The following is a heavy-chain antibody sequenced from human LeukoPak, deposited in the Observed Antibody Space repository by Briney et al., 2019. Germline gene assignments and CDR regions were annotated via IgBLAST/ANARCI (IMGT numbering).Heavy chain of an antibody. V-gene: IGHV4-34*01. Sequence: IPSETLSLTCAVYGGSFSGYYWSWIRQPPGKGLEWIGEINHSGSTNYNPSLKSRVTISVDTSKNQFSLKLSSVTAADTAVYYCARGEYGDYYHFDYWGQGTLVTVSS. D-gene: IGHD4-17*01. CDR2: INHSGST. CDR3: ARGEYGDYYHFDY. J-gene: IGHJ4*02. CDR1: GGSFSGYY.